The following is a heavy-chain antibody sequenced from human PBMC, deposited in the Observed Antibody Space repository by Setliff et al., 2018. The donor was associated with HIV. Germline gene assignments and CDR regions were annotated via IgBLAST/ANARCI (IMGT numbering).Heavy chain of an antibody. D-gene: IGHD1-26*01. Sequence: SSETLSLTCGLYGGPLSGYCWTWIRQSPEKGLEWIGEINDSGDTKYNPSLMSRLSMSVEKSKNEFFLKVTSLTAADTAVYFCTRGPARRYPGSTVYGLWGQGTPVTVSS. CDR2: INDSGDT. CDR1: GGPLSGYC. J-gene: IGHJ1*01. CDR3: TRGPARRYPGSTVYGL. V-gene: IGHV4-34*01.